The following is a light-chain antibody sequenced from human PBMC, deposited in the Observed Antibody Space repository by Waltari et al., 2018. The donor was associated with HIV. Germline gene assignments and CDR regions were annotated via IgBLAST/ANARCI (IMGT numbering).Light chain of an antibody. J-gene: IGLJ2*01. CDR1: SSNIGAGYD. V-gene: IGLV1-40*01. CDR3: QSYDSSLSGGDVV. CDR2: GNS. Sequence: QSVLTQPPSVSGAPGQRVTISCTGSSSNIGAGYDVHWYQHLPGTAPKLLIYGNSNRPAGVPDRFSGSKCGTSASLAITGLQAEDEADYYCQSYDSSLSGGDVVFGGGTKLTVL.